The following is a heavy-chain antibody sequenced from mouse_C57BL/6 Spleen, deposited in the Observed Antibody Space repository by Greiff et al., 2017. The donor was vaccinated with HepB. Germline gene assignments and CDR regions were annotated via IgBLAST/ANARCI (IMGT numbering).Heavy chain of an antibody. J-gene: IGHJ2*01. D-gene: IGHD2-3*01. V-gene: IGHV1-26*01. CDR3: ARTSYDGYYLYYFDY. CDR1: GYTFTDYY. Sequence: EVQLQQSGPELVKPGASVKISCKASGYTFTDYYMNWVKQSHGKSLEWIGDINPNNGGTSYNQKFKGKATLTVDKSSSTAYMELRSLTSEDSAVYYCARTSYDGYYLYYFDYWGQGTTLTVSS. CDR2: INPNNGGT.